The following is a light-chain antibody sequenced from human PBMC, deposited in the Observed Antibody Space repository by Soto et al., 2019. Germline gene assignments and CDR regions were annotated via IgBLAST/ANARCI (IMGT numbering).Light chain of an antibody. J-gene: IGLJ3*02. V-gene: IGLV1-40*01. CDR2: GNS. CDR3: QSYDSSLSCWV. Sequence: QYVLTQPPSVSGAPGQRVTISCTGSRSNIGAGYDVHWYQQLPGTDPKLLIYGNSNRPSGVPDRFSGSKSGTSASLAITGLQAEDEADYYCQSYDSSLSCWVFGGGTKVTFL. CDR1: RSNIGAGYD.